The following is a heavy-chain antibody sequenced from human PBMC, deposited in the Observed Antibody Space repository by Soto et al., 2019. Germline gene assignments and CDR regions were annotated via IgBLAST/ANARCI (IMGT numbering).Heavy chain of an antibody. V-gene: IGHV4-59*01. Sequence: SETLSLTCSVSGSPTNTYYWSWIRQPPGKGLEWIGFVYYGGSTNYNRSLKSRVTISIDTSKNQFSLRLTSVNAADTAVYYCARVLSGSYYTLDNWGQGTPVTVSS. CDR1: GSPTNTYY. CDR3: ARVLSGSYYTLDN. CDR2: VYYGGST. J-gene: IGHJ4*02. D-gene: IGHD1-26*01.